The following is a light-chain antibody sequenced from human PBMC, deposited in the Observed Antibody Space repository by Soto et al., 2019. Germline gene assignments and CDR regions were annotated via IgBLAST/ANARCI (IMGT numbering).Light chain of an antibody. Sequence: QSVLTQPPSASGTPGQRVTISCSGSSSNIGSYTVNWYQQLPGTAPKLLIYSNNQRPSGVPDRFPGSKSGTSASLAISGLQSEDEADYNCAAWDDSLNGVVFGGGTKLTVL. CDR2: SNN. CDR3: AAWDDSLNGVV. J-gene: IGLJ2*01. CDR1: SSNIGSYT. V-gene: IGLV1-44*01.